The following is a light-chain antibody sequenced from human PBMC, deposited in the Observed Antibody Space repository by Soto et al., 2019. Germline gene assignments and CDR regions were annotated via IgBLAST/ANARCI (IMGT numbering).Light chain of an antibody. CDR1: SSDVGRYNI. Sequence: QSALTQPASVSGSPGQSITISCTGTSSDVGRYNIVSWYQQHPGKAPKLMIYEGSKRPSGVSDRFSGSKSGNTASLTISGLQAEDEADYHCCSYAGSSTYVFGTGTKLTVL. J-gene: IGLJ1*01. CDR3: CSYAGSSTYV. V-gene: IGLV2-23*01. CDR2: EGS.